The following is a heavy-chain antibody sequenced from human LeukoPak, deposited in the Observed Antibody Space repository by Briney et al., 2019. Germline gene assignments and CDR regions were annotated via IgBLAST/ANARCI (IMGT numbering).Heavy chain of an antibody. CDR2: ISYDGSNK. CDR1: GFTFSSYA. J-gene: IGHJ4*02. V-gene: IGHV3-30*01. Sequence: GGSLRLSWAASGFTFSSYAMHWVRQAPGKGLEWVAVISYDGSNKYYADSVKGRFTISRDNSKNTLYLQMNSLRAEDTAVYYCASGGLQLWLLFDYWGQGTLVTVSS. CDR3: ASGGLQLWLLFDY. D-gene: IGHD5-18*01.